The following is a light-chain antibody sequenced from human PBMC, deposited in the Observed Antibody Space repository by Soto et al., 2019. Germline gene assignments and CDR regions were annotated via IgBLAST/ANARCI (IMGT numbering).Light chain of an antibody. CDR3: ISYTGDSSPYV. V-gene: IGLV2-14*01. CDR2: EVS. J-gene: IGLJ7*01. Sequence: QSVLTQPASVSGSPGQSITIYCTGTSSDVGTYNYVSWYQHHPGKAPKLMIYEVSNRPSGVSNRFSGSKSGNTASLTISGLQAEDEAHYYCISYTGDSSPYVFGIGTQLTVL. CDR1: SSDVGTYNY.